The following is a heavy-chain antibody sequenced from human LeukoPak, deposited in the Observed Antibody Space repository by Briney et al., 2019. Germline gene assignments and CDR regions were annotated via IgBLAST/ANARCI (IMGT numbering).Heavy chain of an antibody. D-gene: IGHD2-2*01. J-gene: IGHJ5*02. CDR1: GYTFTSYA. V-gene: IGHV1-3*01. Sequence: ASVKVSCKASGYTFTSYAMHWVRQAPGRRLEWMGWINAGNGNTKYSQGFQGRVTITRDTSASTAYMELSSLRSKDTAVYYCARGRTSYPGWFDPWGQGTLVTVSS. CDR3: ARGRTSYPGWFDP. CDR2: INAGNGNT.